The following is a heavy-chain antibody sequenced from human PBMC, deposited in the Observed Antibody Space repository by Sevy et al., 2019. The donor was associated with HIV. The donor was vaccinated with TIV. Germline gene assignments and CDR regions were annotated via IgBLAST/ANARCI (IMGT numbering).Heavy chain of an antibody. Sequence: GGSLRLSCAASGFTFDDYDMHWVRQAPGKGLEWVSVISWNSGSIGYADSVKGRFTISRDNAKNSLYLQMNSLRAEDTALYYCAKDMRDCSSTSCYDNYYYGMDVWGQGTTVTVSS. CDR3: AKDMRDCSSTSCYDNYYYGMDV. CDR2: ISWNSGSI. V-gene: IGHV3-9*01. CDR1: GFTFDDYD. D-gene: IGHD2-2*01. J-gene: IGHJ6*02.